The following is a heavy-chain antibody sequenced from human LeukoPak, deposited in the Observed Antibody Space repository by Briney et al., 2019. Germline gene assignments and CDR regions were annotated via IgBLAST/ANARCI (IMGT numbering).Heavy chain of an antibody. D-gene: IGHD3-22*01. Sequence: GESLKISCKGSGYSFTSYWIGWVRQMPGKGLEWMGIIYPGDSDTRYSPSFQGQVTISADKSISTAYLQWRSLKSSDTAMYYCARLGYYDCSGYLLQGPEYWGQGTLVTVSS. V-gene: IGHV5-51*01. J-gene: IGHJ4*02. CDR1: GYSFTSYW. CDR2: IYPGDSDT. CDR3: ARLGYYDCSGYLLQGPEY.